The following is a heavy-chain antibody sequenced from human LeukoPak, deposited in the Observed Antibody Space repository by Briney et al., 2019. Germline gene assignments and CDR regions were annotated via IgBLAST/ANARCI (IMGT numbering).Heavy chain of an antibody. CDR1: GFIFSNYW. Sequence: PGGSLRLSCAASGFIFSNYWMSWVRQAPGKGLEWVANTHGSEKYYVDSVKGRFTISRDNAKNSLYLQMNSLRAEDTAVYYCARETPYGSLTFDYWGQGTLVTVSS. CDR2: THGSEK. CDR3: ARETPYGSLTFDY. V-gene: IGHV3-7*03. D-gene: IGHD3-10*01. J-gene: IGHJ4*02.